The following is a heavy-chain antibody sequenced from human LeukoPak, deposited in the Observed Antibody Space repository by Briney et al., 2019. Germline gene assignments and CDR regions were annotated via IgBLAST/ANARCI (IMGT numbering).Heavy chain of an antibody. D-gene: IGHD3-10*01. V-gene: IGHV3-23*01. CDR2: ISGSGGST. J-gene: IGHJ4*02. CDR1: GFTFSSYA. Sequence: GGSLRLSCAASGFTFSSYAMSWVRQAPGKGLEWVSAISGSGGSTYYADSVRGRFTISRDNSRNTVYLQMNGLRAEDTAVYYCAREIFGSGSYPDYWVQGTLVTVSS. CDR3: AREIFGSGSYPDY.